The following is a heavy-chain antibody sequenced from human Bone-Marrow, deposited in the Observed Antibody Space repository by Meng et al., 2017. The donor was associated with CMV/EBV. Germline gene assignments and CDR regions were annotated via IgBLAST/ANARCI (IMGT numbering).Heavy chain of an antibody. CDR2: IYHSGST. CDR1: GGSIRSSNW. Sequence: SETLSLTCAVSGGSIRSSNWWSWVRQPPGKGLEWIGEIYHSGSTNYNPSLKSRVTISVDKSKNQFSLKLSSVTAADTAVYYGAREEGYCSSTRCYRGGNLFDPCGQGTRVAASS. J-gene: IGHJ5*02. D-gene: IGHD2-2*02. V-gene: IGHV4-4*02. CDR3: AREEGYCSSTRCYRGGNLFDP.